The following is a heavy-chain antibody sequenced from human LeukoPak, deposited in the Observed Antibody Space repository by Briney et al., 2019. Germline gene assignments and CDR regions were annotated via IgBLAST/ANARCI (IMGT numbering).Heavy chain of an antibody. V-gene: IGHV4-34*01. CDR2: INHSGST. J-gene: IGHJ4*02. CDR3: ARVGGDEYCSSTSCYAGVFDY. Sequence: SETLSLTCAVYGGSFSGYYWSWIRQPPGKGLEWIGEINHSGSTNYNPSLKSRVTISVDTSKNQFSLKLSSVTAADTAVYYCARVGGDEYCSSTSCYAGVFDYWGQGTLVTVSS. CDR1: GGSFSGYY. D-gene: IGHD2-2*01.